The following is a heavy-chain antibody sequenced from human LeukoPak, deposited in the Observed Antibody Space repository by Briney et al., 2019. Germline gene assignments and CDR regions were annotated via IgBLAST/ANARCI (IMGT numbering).Heavy chain of an antibody. CDR1: GFTFSSYW. CDR3: ARGGTRVYSPSDY. J-gene: IGHJ4*02. D-gene: IGHD5-18*01. Sequence: QAGGSLRLSCAASGFTFSSYWMTWVRQAPGKGLEWVANIKQDESEKYYVDFVKGRFTISRDNAKNSLYLQMNSLRAEDTALYYCARGGTRVYSPSDYWGQGTRVTVSS. V-gene: IGHV3-7*01. CDR2: IKQDESEK.